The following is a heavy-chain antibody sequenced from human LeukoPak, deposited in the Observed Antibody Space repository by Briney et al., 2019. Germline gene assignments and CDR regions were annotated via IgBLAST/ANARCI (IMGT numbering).Heavy chain of an antibody. D-gene: IGHD5-24*01. Sequence: ASVRVSCKAFGYTFTSNYMHWVRQAPGQGPEWMGVISPSGGSTTYAQKFQGRVTLTRDMSTSTDYLELSSLRSEDTAVYYCARDFSGRWLQSGTSKFDYWGQGTLVTVSS. CDR3: ARDFSGRWLQSGTSKFDY. CDR1: GYTFTSNY. V-gene: IGHV1-46*01. CDR2: ISPSGGST. J-gene: IGHJ4*02.